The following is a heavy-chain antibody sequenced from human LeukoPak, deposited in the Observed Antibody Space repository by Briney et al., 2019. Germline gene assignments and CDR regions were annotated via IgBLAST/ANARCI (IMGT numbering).Heavy chain of an antibody. CDR2: IIPIFGTA. J-gene: IGHJ4*02. CDR3: ARFNSDRPINYYGSGSLPPDY. CDR1: GGTFSSYA. D-gene: IGHD3-10*01. Sequence: SVKVSCKASGGTFSSYAIGWVRQASGQGLEWMGGIIPIFGTANYAQKFQGRVTITADKSTSTAYMELSSLRSEDTAVYYCARFNSDRPINYYGSGSLPPDYWGQGTLVTVSS. V-gene: IGHV1-69*06.